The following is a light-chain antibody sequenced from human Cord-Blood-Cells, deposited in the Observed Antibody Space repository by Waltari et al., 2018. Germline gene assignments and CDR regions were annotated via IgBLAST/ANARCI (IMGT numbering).Light chain of an antibody. CDR3: NSRDSSGNHVV. CDR1: RPSTIS. J-gene: IGLJ2*01. CDR2: GKN. V-gene: IGLV3-19*01. Sequence: FEMTQAPAVSVALGWAVRITSHGDRPSTISATCYQQKPGQAPVLVIYGKNNRPSGIPDRFSGSSSGNTASLTITGAQAEDEADDYCNSRDSSGNHVVFGGGTKLTVL.